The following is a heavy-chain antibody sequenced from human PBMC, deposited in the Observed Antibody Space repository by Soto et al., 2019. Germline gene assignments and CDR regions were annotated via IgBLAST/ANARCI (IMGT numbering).Heavy chain of an antibody. V-gene: IGHV4-59*06. D-gene: IGHD4-17*01. Sequence: SETLSLTYTVSGGSISSYYWSWIRQHPGKGLEWIGYIYYSGSTYYNPSLKSRVTISVDTSKNQFSLKLSSVTAADTAVYYCAREVTVTTDYFDYWGQGTLVTVSS. J-gene: IGHJ4*02. CDR2: IYYSGST. CDR1: GGSISSYY. CDR3: AREVTVTTDYFDY.